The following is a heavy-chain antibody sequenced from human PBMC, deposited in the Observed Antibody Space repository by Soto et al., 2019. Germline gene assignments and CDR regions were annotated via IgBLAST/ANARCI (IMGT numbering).Heavy chain of an antibody. D-gene: IGHD2-21*02. CDR2: INHSGST. Sequence: QVQLQQWGAGLLKPSETLSLTCAVYGGSFSGYYWSWIRQPPGKGLEWIGEINHSGSTNYNTSLKSRVTLSVDTSKNQFSLKLSSVTAPDTAVYYCASYVVVTARFDYWGQVTLVTVSS. CDR3: ASYVVVTARFDY. CDR1: GGSFSGYY. V-gene: IGHV4-34*01. J-gene: IGHJ4*02.